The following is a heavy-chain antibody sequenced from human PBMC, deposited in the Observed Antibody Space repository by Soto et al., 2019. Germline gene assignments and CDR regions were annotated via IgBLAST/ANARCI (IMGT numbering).Heavy chain of an antibody. CDR3: AKDHEEHYYYSSGTLDY. J-gene: IGHJ4*02. Sequence: GGSLRLSCAASGFTFSSYGMHWVRQAPGKGLEWVAFISYDGSNKYYADSVKGRFTISRDNSKNTLYLQMNSLRAEDSALYYCAKDHEEHYYYSSGTLDYWGQGTLVTVSS. V-gene: IGHV3-30*18. CDR2: ISYDGSNK. D-gene: IGHD3-22*01. CDR1: GFTFSSYG.